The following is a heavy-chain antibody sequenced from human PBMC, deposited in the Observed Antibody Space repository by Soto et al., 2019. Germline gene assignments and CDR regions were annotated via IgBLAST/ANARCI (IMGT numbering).Heavy chain of an antibody. D-gene: IGHD6-13*01. CDR2: INHSGST. CDR1: GGSFSGYY. CDR3: ARVYGYSSSPYYYYYYMDV. J-gene: IGHJ6*03. Sequence: PSETLSLTCAVYGGSFSGYYWSWIRQPPGKGLEWIGEINHSGSTNYNPSLKSRVTISVDTSKNQFSLKLSSVTAADTAVYYCARVYGYSSSPYYYYYYMDVWGKGTTVTVSS. V-gene: IGHV4-34*01.